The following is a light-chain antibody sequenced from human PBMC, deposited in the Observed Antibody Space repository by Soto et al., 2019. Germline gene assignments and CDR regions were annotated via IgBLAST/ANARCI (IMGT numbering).Light chain of an antibody. Sequence: DIEMTQSPSTLSASVGDRVTITCRASQSISSWLAWYQQKPRKAPKLLIYKASSLESGVPSRFSGSGSGTEFTLTISSLQPDDFATYYCQRYNSYYTFGQGTKLEIK. J-gene: IGKJ2*01. CDR2: KAS. V-gene: IGKV1-5*03. CDR1: QSISSW. CDR3: QRYNSYYT.